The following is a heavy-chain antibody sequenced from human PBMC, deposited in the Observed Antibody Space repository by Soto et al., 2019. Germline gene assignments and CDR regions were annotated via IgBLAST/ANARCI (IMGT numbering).Heavy chain of an antibody. J-gene: IGHJ6*02. Sequence: GGSLRLSCAASGFTFSSYWMSWVRQAPGKGLEWVANIKQDGSEKYYVDSVKGRFTISRDNAKNSLYLQMNSLRAEDTAVYYCARVSERSSWYWSYYGMDVWGQGTTVTVSS. D-gene: IGHD6-13*01. CDR2: IKQDGSEK. CDR1: GFTFSSYW. V-gene: IGHV3-7*01. CDR3: ARVSERSSWYWSYYGMDV.